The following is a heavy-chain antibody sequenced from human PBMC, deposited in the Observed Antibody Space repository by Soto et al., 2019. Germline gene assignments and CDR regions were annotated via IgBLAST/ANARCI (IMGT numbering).Heavy chain of an antibody. Sequence: RRLSCAASGFTFSTYWMSWVRQAPGKGLEWVANIKEDGSEKYYVDSVKGRFTISRDNAKNSLYLQMNSLRAEDTAVYYCARDWGIPTPSHYHYYGMDVWRQGPSVTVSS. CDR1: GFTFSTYW. V-gene: IGHV3-7*03. J-gene: IGHJ6*02. CDR3: ARDWGIPTPSHYHYYGMDV. D-gene: IGHD3-16*01. CDR2: IKEDGSEK.